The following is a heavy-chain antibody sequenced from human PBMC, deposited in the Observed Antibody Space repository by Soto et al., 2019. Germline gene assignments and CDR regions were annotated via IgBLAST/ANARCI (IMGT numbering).Heavy chain of an antibody. CDR2: VKSKTDGGTT. CDR3: ISYVLRYFDDYYGMDV. J-gene: IGHJ6*02. Sequence: GGSLRLSCAASGFPLSNAWLSWVRQAPGKGLGWVGRVKSKTDGGTTDYAEPGKGRFTISRDDSKNTLYLQMNSLKTEDTAVYYGISYVLRYFDDYYGMDVWGQGTMVTVSS. CDR1: GFPLSNAW. D-gene: IGHD3-9*01. V-gene: IGHV3-15*01.